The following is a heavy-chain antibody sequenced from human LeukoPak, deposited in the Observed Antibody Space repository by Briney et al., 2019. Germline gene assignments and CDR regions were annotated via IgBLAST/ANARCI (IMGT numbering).Heavy chain of an antibody. CDR3: AKDLGRVYCSSTSCQTYYYGMDV. Sequence: GRSLRLSCAASGFTFDDYAMHWVRQAPGKGLEWVSGISWNSGSIGYADSVKGRFTISRDNAKNSLYLQMNSLRAEDTALYYCAKDLGRVYCSSTSCQTYYYGMDVWGQGTTVTVSS. CDR2: ISWNSGSI. V-gene: IGHV3-9*01. D-gene: IGHD2-2*01. CDR1: GFTFDDYA. J-gene: IGHJ6*02.